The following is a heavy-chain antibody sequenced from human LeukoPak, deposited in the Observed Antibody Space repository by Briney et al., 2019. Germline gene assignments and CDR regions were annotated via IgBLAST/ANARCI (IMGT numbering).Heavy chain of an antibody. V-gene: IGHV3-11*01. J-gene: IGHJ1*01. CDR2: ISSSGDTI. Sequence: KPGGSLRLSCAASGFTFRDYYRSWIRQAPGKGLEWVSYISSSGDTIYYADSVKGRFTISRDNAKNSLYLQMNSLRAEDTAVYYCATEVWGHFQHWGQGALVTVSS. CDR3: ATEVWGHFQH. CDR1: GFTFRDYY. D-gene: IGHD7-27*01.